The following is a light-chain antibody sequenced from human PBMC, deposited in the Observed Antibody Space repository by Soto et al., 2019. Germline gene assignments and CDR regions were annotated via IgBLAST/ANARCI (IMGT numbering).Light chain of an antibody. V-gene: IGLV2-14*01. CDR3: SSYTSSLTLV. CDR2: EVY. Sequence: QSALTQPASVSGSPGQSITISCTGSSSDVGNNKFVSWYQHHPGKAPKLMIYEVYHRPSGVSNRFFGSKSDNTASLTISGLQAEDEADYYCSSYTSSLTLVFGGGTKLTVL. J-gene: IGLJ2*01. CDR1: SSDVGNNKF.